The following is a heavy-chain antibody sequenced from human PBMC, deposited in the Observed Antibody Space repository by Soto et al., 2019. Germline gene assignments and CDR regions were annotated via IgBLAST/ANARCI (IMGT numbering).Heavy chain of an antibody. CDR3: ARKSSSDLDY. CDR1: GDSTTGSNW. CDR2: IYHSGST. J-gene: IGHJ4*02. Sequence: QVQLQESGPGLVKPSGTLSLTCAVSGDSTTGSNWWIWVRQSPGKGLEWIGEIYHSGSTNYNPSLKSRVTISIDNSKNQFSLKLNSVTAADTAVYFCARKSSSDLDYWGQGTLVTVSS. V-gene: IGHV4-4*02. D-gene: IGHD6-25*01.